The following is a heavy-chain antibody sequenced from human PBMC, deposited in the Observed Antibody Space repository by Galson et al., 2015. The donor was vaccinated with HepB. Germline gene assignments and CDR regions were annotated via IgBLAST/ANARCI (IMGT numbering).Heavy chain of an antibody. V-gene: IGHV3-23*01. D-gene: IGHD3-22*01. Sequence: SLRLSCAASGFTLSSSAMSWTRQAPGKGLEWVSEISGSGGRTHYADSVKGRFTISSDSSKNTLYMQMSSLRAEDKAVYYCAKQNRSGWSESWGQGTHVTVSS. CDR2: ISGSGGRT. J-gene: IGHJ5*01. CDR1: GFTLSSSA. CDR3: AKQNRSGWSES.